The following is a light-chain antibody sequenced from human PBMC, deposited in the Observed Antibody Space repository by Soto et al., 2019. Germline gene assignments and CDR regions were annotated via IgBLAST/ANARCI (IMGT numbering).Light chain of an antibody. Sequence: QSVLTQPPSVSGAPGQRVTISCTGSSSNIGAGYDVHWYQQLPGTAPKLLIYGNSHRPSGVPDRFSGSKSGTSASLAITGLQSEDEAEYYCQSYDSSLSGFVVFGGGTKVTVL. V-gene: IGLV1-40*01. J-gene: IGLJ2*01. CDR2: GNS. CDR3: QSYDSSLSGFVV. CDR1: SSNIGAGYD.